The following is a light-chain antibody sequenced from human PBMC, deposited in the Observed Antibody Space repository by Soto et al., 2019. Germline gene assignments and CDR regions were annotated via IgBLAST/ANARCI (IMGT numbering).Light chain of an antibody. J-gene: IGKJ5*01. V-gene: IGKV3-20*01. Sequence: EIVLTQSPGTLSLSPGERATLSCRASQSVSSSYLAWYQQKPGQAPRLLIYGASGRATGIPDRFSGSGSGTDFTLTISRLEPDDFAVYYCQQHGSSITFGQGTRLEIK. CDR1: QSVSSSY. CDR2: GAS. CDR3: QQHGSSIT.